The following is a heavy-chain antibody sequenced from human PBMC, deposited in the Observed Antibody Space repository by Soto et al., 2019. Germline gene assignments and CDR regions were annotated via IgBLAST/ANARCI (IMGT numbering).Heavy chain of an antibody. D-gene: IGHD2-2*01. CDR3: ARVPAAGYLYYGMDV. CDR1: GFTFNDYY. J-gene: IGHJ6*02. CDR2: VSGSGSDT. V-gene: IGHV3-11*06. Sequence: GGSLRLSCAASGFTFNDYYMNWIRQAPGKGLEWVSYVSGSGSDTNYADSVRGRFTISRNNAKNSLFLQMNSLRADDTAVYYCARVPAAGYLYYGMDVWGQGTTVTVSS.